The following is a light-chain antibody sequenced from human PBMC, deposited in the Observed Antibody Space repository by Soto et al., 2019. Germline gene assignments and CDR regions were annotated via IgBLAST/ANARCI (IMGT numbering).Light chain of an antibody. V-gene: IGKV1-39*01. CDR2: TAS. Sequence: DIQMTQSPSSLSASVGDRVTITCRASQSISTYLNWYQEKPGKAPKILIYTASSLHSGVPSRFSGSGSGTDFTLTINSLQPEDFATYYCQQSYSTPHTFGQGTKVEIK. CDR3: QQSYSTPHT. CDR1: QSISTY. J-gene: IGKJ1*01.